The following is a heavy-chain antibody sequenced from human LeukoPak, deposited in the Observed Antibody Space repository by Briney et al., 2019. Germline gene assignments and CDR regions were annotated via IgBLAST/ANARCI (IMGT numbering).Heavy chain of an antibody. J-gene: IGHJ6*02. CDR3: ASLGYCSGGSCSTPNYYYYGMDV. D-gene: IGHD2-15*01. CDR2: IYYSGST. CDR1: DGSISSYY. V-gene: IGHV4-59*01. Sequence: SETLSLTCTVSDGSISSYYWSWIRQPPGKGLEWIGYIYYSGSTNYNPSLKSRVTISVDTSKNQFSLKLSSVTAADTAVYYCASLGYCSGGSCSTPNYYYYGMDVWGQGTTVTVSS.